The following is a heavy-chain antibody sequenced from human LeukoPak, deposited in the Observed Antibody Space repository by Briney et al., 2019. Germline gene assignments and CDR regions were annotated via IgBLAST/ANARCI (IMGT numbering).Heavy chain of an antibody. V-gene: IGHV1-69*13. D-gene: IGHD5-18*01. Sequence: ASVKVSCKASGGTFSSYAISWVRQAPGQGLEWMGGIIPIFGTANYAQKFRGRVTITADESTSTAYMELSSLRSEDTAVYYCARVRGGYSYGSSYYFDYWGQGTLVTVSS. CDR3: ARVRGGYSYGSSYYFDY. CDR1: GGTFSSYA. J-gene: IGHJ4*02. CDR2: IIPIFGTA.